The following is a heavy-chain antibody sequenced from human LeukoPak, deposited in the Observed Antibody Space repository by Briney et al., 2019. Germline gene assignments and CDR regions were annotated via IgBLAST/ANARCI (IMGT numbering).Heavy chain of an antibody. V-gene: IGHV1-24*01. CDR2: FVPEDAET. CDR3: ATHTIVGVVTYGFPI. D-gene: IGHD3-3*01. Sequence: GASVTVSFKLSGYTGIELSMNWVRQAPGKGLEWLGGFVPEDAETVYAQKFQGRVTMTEDTSTDTAYMELSRLTSEDTAVYCCATHTIVGVVTYGFPIWGRGTLVTVSS. J-gene: IGHJ3*02. CDR1: GYTGIELS.